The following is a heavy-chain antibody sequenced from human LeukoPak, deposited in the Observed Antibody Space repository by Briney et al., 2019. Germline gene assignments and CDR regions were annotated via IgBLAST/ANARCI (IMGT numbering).Heavy chain of an antibody. CDR1: GYTFTSYG. D-gene: IGHD3-9*01. Sequence: GASVKVSCKASGYTFTSYGISWVRQAPGQGLEWMGWISAYNGNTNYAQKLQGRVTMTTDTSTSTAYMELRSLRSDDTAVYYCARAGLLDILTGYSTKYYFDYWGQGTLVTVSS. CDR2: ISAYNGNT. CDR3: ARAGLLDILTGYSTKYYFDY. J-gene: IGHJ4*02. V-gene: IGHV1-18*01.